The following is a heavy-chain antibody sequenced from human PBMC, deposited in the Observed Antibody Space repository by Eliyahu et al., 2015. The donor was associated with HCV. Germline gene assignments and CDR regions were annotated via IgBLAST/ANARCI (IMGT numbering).Heavy chain of an antibody. CDR2: IYYSGST. Sequence: QLQLQESGPGLVKPSETLSLTCTVXGGSISSSSYYWGWIRQPPGKGLEWIGSIYYSGSTYYNPSLKSRVTISVDTSKNQFSLKLSSVTAADTAVYYCARRCGKRPGGDCYSGGFDYWGQGTLVTVSS. CDR1: GGSISSSSYY. V-gene: IGHV4-39*01. CDR3: ARRCGKRPGGDCYSGGFDY. J-gene: IGHJ4*02. D-gene: IGHD2-21*02.